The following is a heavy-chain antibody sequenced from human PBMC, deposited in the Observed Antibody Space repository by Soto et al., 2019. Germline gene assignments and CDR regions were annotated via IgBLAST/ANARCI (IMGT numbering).Heavy chain of an antibody. CDR2: ISTTSTYT. Sequence: GGSLRLSCAASGFTFSRYYMNWVRQAPGKGLEWVSSISTTSTYTHYADSLKGRFTISRDNSKNTLYLQMNNLRAEDTAVYYCARVAGNPWNPRNGFDIWGQGTMVTVSS. CDR3: ARVAGNPWNPRNGFDI. V-gene: IGHV3-21*04. D-gene: IGHD1-1*01. J-gene: IGHJ3*02. CDR1: GFTFSRYY.